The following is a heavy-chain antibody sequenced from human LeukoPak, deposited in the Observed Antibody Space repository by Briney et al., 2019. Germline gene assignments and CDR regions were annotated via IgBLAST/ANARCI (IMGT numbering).Heavy chain of an antibody. Sequence: GGSLRLSCAASGFTFSSCALSWVRQAPGKGLEWVSTVSVNGGTTYYADSVKGRFTISRDNSKNTLYLQMNSLRAEDTAVYFCAKELHGTGNYAFDYWGQGTLVTVSS. J-gene: IGHJ4*02. CDR1: GFTFSSCA. CDR3: AKELHGTGNYAFDY. CDR2: VSVNGGTT. D-gene: IGHD3-10*01. V-gene: IGHV3-23*01.